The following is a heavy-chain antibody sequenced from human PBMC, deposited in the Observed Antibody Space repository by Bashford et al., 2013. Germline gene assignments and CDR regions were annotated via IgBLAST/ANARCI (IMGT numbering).Heavy chain of an antibody. Sequence: ASVKVSCKASGYTFTSYYMHWVRQAPGQGLEWMGCINPNSGDTSYAQKFQGWVTMTRDTSISTVYMELSRLTSDDTALYYCARGYYGADYWGQGTLVTVSS. CDR3: ARGYYGADY. CDR2: INPNSGDT. D-gene: IGHD3-10*01. J-gene: IGHJ4*02. V-gene: IGHV1-2*04. CDR1: GYTFTSYY.